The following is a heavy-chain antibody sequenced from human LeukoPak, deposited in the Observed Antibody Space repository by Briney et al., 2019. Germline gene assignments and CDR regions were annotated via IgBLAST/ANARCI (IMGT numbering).Heavy chain of an antibody. CDR1: GDIFRTTG. V-gene: IGHV1-69*06. CDR2: IIPMFGTT. J-gene: IGHJ4*02. Sequence: SVKVSCKASGDIFRTTGINWVRQAPGQGLEWMGRIIPMFGTTENAQKFQGRVAITADKSTTTAYMELRSLRFEDTAVYYCASDMTLGGIIVKIFFDYWGQGSLVTVSS. D-gene: IGHD3-16*01. CDR3: ASDMTLGGIIVKIFFDY.